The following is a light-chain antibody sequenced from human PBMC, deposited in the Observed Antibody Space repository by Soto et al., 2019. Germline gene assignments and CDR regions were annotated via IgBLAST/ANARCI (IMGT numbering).Light chain of an antibody. Sequence: DIVMTQSPDSLAVSLGERATINCKSSQSVLYSSNNKNYLAWYQQRPGQPPKLLIYWASTRESGVPDRFSGSGSGTDFTLTITSLQAEDVAVYYCQKYESTPPTCRQGTKLEIK. CDR2: WAS. J-gene: IGKJ2*01. V-gene: IGKV4-1*01. CDR1: QSVLYSSNNKNY. CDR3: QKYESTPPT.